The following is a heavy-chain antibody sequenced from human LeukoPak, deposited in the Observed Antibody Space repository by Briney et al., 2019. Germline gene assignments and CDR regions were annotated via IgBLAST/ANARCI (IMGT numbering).Heavy chain of an antibody. CDR1: GFTFSSYA. CDR2: ISGSGGST. CDR3: AKLKQWLVYYFDY. D-gene: IGHD6-19*01. Sequence: GGSLRLSCAASGFTFSSYAMSWVRQAPEKGLEWVSAISGSGGSTYYADSVKGRFTISRDNSKNTLYLQMNSLRAEDTAVYYCAKLKQWLVYYFDYWGQGTLVTVSS. J-gene: IGHJ4*02. V-gene: IGHV3-23*01.